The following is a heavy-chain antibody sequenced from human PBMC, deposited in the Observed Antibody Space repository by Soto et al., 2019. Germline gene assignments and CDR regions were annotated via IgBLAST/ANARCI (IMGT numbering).Heavy chain of an antibody. CDR3: ARDRDDYGSGNYYNRIDF. V-gene: IGHV1-69*01. J-gene: IGHJ4*02. CDR2: IIPLFGTP. Sequence: QVQLVQSGAEVKKPGSSVKVSCKASGGIFSTYAISWLRQAPGQGLEWMGGIIPLFGTPNYAQRFQGRVTITADESTRTAYMEVRRLRTEDTAVYYCARDRDDYGSGNYYNRIDFWGQGTLVTVSS. D-gene: IGHD3-10*01. CDR1: GGIFSTYA.